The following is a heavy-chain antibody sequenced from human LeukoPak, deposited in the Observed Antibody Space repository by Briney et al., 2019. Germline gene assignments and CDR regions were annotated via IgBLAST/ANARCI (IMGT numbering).Heavy chain of an antibody. D-gene: IGHD1-26*01. V-gene: IGHV3-48*03. CDR1: GFTFSNYE. CDR2: ISSSGTVI. Sequence: GGSLRLSCAASGFTFSNYEMNWVRQAPGKGREWVSYISSSGTVIYYADSVKGRFTISRDNAKNSLYLQMNSLRAEDTAVYYCARDGELHEWIYDAFDIWGQGTMVTVSS. J-gene: IGHJ3*02. CDR3: ARDGELHEWIYDAFDI.